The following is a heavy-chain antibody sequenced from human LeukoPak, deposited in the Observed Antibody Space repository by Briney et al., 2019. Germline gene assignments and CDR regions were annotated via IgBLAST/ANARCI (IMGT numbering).Heavy chain of an antibody. V-gene: IGHV4-34*01. CDR1: GGSFSGYY. Sequence: SETLSLTCAVYGGSFSGYYWSWIRQPPGKGLEWIGEINHSGSTNYNPSLRSRVTISVDTSKNQFSLKPSSVTAADTAVYYCARAPRAAGTVRFDPWGQGTLATVSS. D-gene: IGHD6-13*01. CDR2: INHSGST. J-gene: IGHJ5*02. CDR3: ARAPRAAGTVRFDP.